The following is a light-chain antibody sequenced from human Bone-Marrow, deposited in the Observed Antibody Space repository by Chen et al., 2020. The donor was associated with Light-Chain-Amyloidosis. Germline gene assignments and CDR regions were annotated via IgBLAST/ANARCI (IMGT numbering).Light chain of an antibody. J-gene: IGKJ1*01. CDR1: ESISTW. V-gene: IGKV1-5*01. Sequence: DIQLTQSPSTLSASVGDRVTITCRASESISTWLAWYQQKPGKAPKFLIYDASSVESGVPSRFSGSGSETEFTLTISSLQPDDFATYFCHQYYTYPWTFGQGATVEV. CDR3: HQYYTYPWT. CDR2: DAS.